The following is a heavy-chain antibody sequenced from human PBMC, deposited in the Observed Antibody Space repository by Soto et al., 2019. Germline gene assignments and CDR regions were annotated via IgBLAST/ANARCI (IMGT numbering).Heavy chain of an antibody. J-gene: IGHJ5*02. CDR1: AYTFTDYY. Sequence: ASVKVSCKASAYTFTDYYIHWVRQAPGQGLEWMGWINPNSGGSYFAQKFLGRVTMTRDTSITTAYMELSRLRSDDAAVYYCARALPEIRMMEGGSFDPWGQGTVVTVSS. CDR3: ARALPEIRMMEGGSFDP. CDR2: INPNSGGS. D-gene: IGHD1-1*01. V-gene: IGHV1-2*02.